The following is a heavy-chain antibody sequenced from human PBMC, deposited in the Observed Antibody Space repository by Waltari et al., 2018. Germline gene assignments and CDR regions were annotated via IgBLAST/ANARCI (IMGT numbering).Heavy chain of an antibody. CDR3: ARRGMDTAMVTGAFDY. V-gene: IGHV1-69*01. Sequence: QVQLVQSGAEVKKPGSSVTVSCKASGGPFRSYAISWVRQAPGLGLEWMGGIIPIFGTANYAQKFQGRVTITADESTSTAYMELSSLRSEDTAVYYCARRGMDTAMVTGAFDYWGQGTLVTVSS. D-gene: IGHD5-18*01. CDR1: GGPFRSYA. J-gene: IGHJ4*02. CDR2: IIPIFGTA.